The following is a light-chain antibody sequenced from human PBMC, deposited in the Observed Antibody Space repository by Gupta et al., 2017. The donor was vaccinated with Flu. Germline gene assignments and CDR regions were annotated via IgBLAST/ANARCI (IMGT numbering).Light chain of an antibody. CDR2: SNN. J-gene: IGLJ3*02. CDR3: AAWDASMNGWV. V-gene: IGLV1-44*01. Sequence: IVDWYPQLPAPAPNLLIYSNNDRLSAVPARFSGSKSATSASVAISWLQAEDAADYYCAAWDASMNGWVFGGGTKLTVL. CDR1: I.